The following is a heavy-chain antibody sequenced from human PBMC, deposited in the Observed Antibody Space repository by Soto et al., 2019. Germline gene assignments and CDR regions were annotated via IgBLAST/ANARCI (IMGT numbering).Heavy chain of an antibody. J-gene: IGHJ6*02. CDR1: GYSFSKYY. V-gene: IGHV5-51*01. D-gene: IGHD3-3*01. CDR2: IYPDDSDT. CDR3: ARHAYDFWSGHPNPRYYYGMDV. Sequence: PGESLKISCKGSGYSFSKYYIGWVRQMPGKDLEWMVIIYPDDSDTRYSPSFQGQVTISVDKSISTAYLQWSSLKATDTAMYYCARHAYDFWSGHPNPRYYYGMDVWGQGTTVTVSS.